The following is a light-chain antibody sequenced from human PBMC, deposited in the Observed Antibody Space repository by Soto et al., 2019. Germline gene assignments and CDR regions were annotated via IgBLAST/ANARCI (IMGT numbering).Light chain of an antibody. Sequence: DIQMTQSPSSLSASVGDRVTITCRATQGISNYLAWYQQKPGKVPRLLIYAASTLQSGVPSRFSGSGSGTDFTLTISSLQTEDVATYYCQKYNNAPFAFGPGTKVDIK. CDR2: AAS. J-gene: IGKJ3*01. V-gene: IGKV1-27*01. CDR1: QGISNY. CDR3: QKYNNAPFA.